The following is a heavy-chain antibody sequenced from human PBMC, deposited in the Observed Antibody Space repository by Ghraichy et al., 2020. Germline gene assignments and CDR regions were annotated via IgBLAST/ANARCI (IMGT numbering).Heavy chain of an antibody. D-gene: IGHD1-1*01. Sequence: GESLNISCAASGFSFSNHAMTWVRQAPGKGLEWVSIIRGGGGVTFYADSVEGRFTISRDNSKNTLYLQMNSLRAEDTAVYYCAKTMDSFGNDGLNVWGQGTTVTVSS. CDR2: IRGGGGVT. CDR3: AKTMDSFGNDGLNV. J-gene: IGHJ6*02. CDR1: GFSFSNHA. V-gene: IGHV3-23*01.